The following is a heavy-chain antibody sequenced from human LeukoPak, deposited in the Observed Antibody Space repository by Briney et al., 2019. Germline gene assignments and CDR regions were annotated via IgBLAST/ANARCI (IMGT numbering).Heavy chain of an antibody. Sequence: GGSLRLSCAASGFAFSSYGMHWVRQAPGKGLEWVAVISYDGSNKYYTDSVKGRFTISRDNSKNTLYLQMNSLRAEDTAVYYCAKDAYSGSALGYWGQGTLVTVSS. CDR1: GFAFSSYG. CDR3: AKDAYSGSALGY. J-gene: IGHJ4*02. CDR2: ISYDGSNK. D-gene: IGHD1-26*01. V-gene: IGHV3-30*18.